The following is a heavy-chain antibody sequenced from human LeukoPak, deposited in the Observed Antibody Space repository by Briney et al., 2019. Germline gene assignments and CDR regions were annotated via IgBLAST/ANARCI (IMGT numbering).Heavy chain of an antibody. CDR1: GYTFIDYY. CDR2: LNPKNGDT. J-gene: IGHJ4*02. D-gene: IGHD3-16*01. Sequence: ASVKVSCKASGYTFIDYYMHWVRQAPGQGLEWMGWLNPKNGDTNYAQKFQGRVSMTRDASVSTAYMELSRLRSDDTAVYYCARAGTVMLLDYWGQGTLVTVSS. V-gene: IGHV1-2*02. CDR3: ARAGTVMLLDY.